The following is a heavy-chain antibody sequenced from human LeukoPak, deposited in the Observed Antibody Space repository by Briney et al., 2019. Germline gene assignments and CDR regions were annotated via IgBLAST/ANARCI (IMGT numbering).Heavy chain of an antibody. CDR3: GREVGPRSSSRGRWFDP. D-gene: IGHD6-6*01. CDR2: INPSGGST. CDR1: GYTFTSYY. V-gene: IGHV1-46*01. J-gene: IGHJ5*02. Sequence: ASVKVSCKASGYTFTSYYMHWVRQAPGQGLEWMGIINPSGGSTSYAQKFQGRVTMTRDMSTSTVYMELSSLRSEDTAVYYCGREVGPRSSSRGRWFDPWGQGTLVTVSS.